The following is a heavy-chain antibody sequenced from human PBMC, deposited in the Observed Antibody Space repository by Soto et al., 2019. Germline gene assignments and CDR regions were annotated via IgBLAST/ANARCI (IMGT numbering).Heavy chain of an antibody. CDR1: GGSISSSSSY. D-gene: IGHD1-26*01. J-gene: IGHJ3*02. Sequence: ETLSLTCTVSGGSISSSSSYWGWIRQPPGKGLEWIGTTYYSGSTYYSPSLKSRIAISVDTSKSQFSLNLSSVTAADTAVYYCARHSGTYYDPFHIWGQGTMVTVSS. CDR2: TYYSGST. CDR3: ARHSGTYYDPFHI. V-gene: IGHV4-39*01.